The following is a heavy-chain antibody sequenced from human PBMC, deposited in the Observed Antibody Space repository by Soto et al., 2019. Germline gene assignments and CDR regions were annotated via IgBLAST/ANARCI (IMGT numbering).Heavy chain of an antibody. D-gene: IGHD1-26*01. J-gene: IGHJ6*02. Sequence: GGSLRLSCAASGFTFSSYAMSWVRQAPGKGLEWVSAISGSGGSTYYADSVKGRFTISRDNSKNTLYLQMNSLRAEDTAVYYCAKDSGSYYSFDYYYGMDVWGQGTTVTVSS. CDR3: AKDSGSYYSFDYYYGMDV. CDR2: ISGSGGST. V-gene: IGHV3-23*01. CDR1: GFTFSSYA.